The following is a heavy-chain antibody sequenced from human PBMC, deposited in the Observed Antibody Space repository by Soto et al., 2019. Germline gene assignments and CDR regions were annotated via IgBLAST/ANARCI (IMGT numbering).Heavy chain of an antibody. CDR3: AKGAQAAAVLDH. CDR1: GFTFSLYG. Sequence: QVQLLESGGGVVQPGRSLKLSCTTSGFTFSLYGMHWVRQAPGKGLEWLAVISFDGKNRYYADSVKGRFTXSRDXSKTXXXXXMXNLRADDTAVYFCAKGAQAAAVLDHWGQGALXTVAS. CDR2: ISFDGKNR. J-gene: IGHJ4*02. D-gene: IGHD6-25*01. V-gene: IGHV3-30*18.